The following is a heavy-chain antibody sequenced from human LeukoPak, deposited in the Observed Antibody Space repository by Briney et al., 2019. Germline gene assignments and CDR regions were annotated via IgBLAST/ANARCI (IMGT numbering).Heavy chain of an antibody. D-gene: IGHD1-14*01. Sequence: GGSLRLSCAASGFTFSSYWMHWVRQAPGKGLVWVSRINTDGSSTSYADSVKGRFTISRDNAKNTLYLQMNSLRAEDTAVYYCARTGPALYYMDVWGKGTTVTVSS. CDR3: ARTGPALYYMDV. J-gene: IGHJ6*03. V-gene: IGHV3-74*01. CDR2: INTDGSST. CDR1: GFTFSSYW.